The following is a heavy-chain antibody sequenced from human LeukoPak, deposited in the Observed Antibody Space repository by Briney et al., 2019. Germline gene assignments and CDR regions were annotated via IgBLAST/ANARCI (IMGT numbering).Heavy chain of an antibody. J-gene: IGHJ3*02. Sequence: GRSLRLSCVVSGFTFSTYAMSWVRQAPGKGLEWVSAISGSGGSTYYADSVKGRFTISRDNSKNTLYLQMNSLRAEDTAVYYCAKDAYYYDSSGGPHAFDIWGQGTMVTVSS. CDR1: GFTFSTYA. D-gene: IGHD3-22*01. CDR2: ISGSGGST. V-gene: IGHV3-23*01. CDR3: AKDAYYYDSSGGPHAFDI.